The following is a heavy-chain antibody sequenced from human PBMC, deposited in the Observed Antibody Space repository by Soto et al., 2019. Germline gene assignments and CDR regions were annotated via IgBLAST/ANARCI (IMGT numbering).Heavy chain of an antibody. Sequence: PSETLSLTCAVYGGSFSGYYWSWIRQPPGKGLEWIGEINHSGSTNYNPSLKSRVTISVDTSKNQFSLKLSSVTAADTAVYYCARFSRGGSLIRKRNYFDYWGQGTLVTVS. CDR1: GGSFSGYY. CDR3: ARFSRGGSLIRKRNYFDY. J-gene: IGHJ4*02. V-gene: IGHV4-34*01. CDR2: INHSGST. D-gene: IGHD2-15*01.